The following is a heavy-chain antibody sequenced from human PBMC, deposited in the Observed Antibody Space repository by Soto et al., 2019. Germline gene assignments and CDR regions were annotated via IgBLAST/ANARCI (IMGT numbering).Heavy chain of an antibody. V-gene: IGHV3-30*03. CDR1: GFTFSSYG. CDR2: ISYDGSNK. J-gene: IGHJ4*02. CDR3: ATDLYYYDSSGYYYRAGGQNDY. D-gene: IGHD3-22*01. Sequence: PGGSLRLSCAASGFTFSSYGMHWVRQAPGKGLEWVAAISYDGSNKYYADSVKGRFTISRDNSKNTLYLQMNSLRAEDTAVYYCATDLYYYDSSGYYYRAGGQNDYWGQGTLVTVSS.